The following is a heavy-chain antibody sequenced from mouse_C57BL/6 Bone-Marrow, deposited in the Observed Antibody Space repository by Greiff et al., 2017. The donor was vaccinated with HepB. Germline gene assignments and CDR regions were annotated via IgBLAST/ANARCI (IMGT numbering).Heavy chain of an antibody. V-gene: IGHV1-64*01. D-gene: IGHD1-1*01. Sequence: QVQLQQPGAELVKPGASVKLSCKASGYTFTSYWMHWVKQRPGQGLEWIGMIHPNSGSTNYNEKFKSKATLTVDKSSSTAYMQLSSLTSEDSAVYYCARSYYGSSPYYYAMDYWGQGTSVTVSS. J-gene: IGHJ4*01. CDR2: IHPNSGST. CDR1: GYTFTSYW. CDR3: ARSYYGSSPYYYAMDY.